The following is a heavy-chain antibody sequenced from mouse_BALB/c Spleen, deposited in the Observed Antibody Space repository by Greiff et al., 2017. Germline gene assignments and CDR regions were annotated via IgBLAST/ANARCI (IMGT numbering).Heavy chain of an antibody. CDR1: GFTFSSYA. V-gene: IGHV5-9-3*01. J-gene: IGHJ2*01. Sequence: EVKLMESGGGLVKPGGSLKLSCAASGFTFSSYAMSWVRQTPEKRLEWVATISSGGSYTYYPDSVKVRFTISRDNAKNTLYLQMSSLRSEDTAMYYCARDITTAHYFDYWGQGTTLTVSS. D-gene: IGHD1-2*01. CDR2: ISSGGSYT. CDR3: ARDITTAHYFDY.